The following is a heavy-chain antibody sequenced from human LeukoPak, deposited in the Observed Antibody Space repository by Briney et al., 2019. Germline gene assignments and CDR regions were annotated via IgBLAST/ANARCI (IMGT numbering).Heavy chain of an antibody. D-gene: IGHD3/OR15-3a*01. CDR3: AKDTNFGLRYFDL. CDR2: ISGSGGST. J-gene: IGHJ2*01. Sequence: GGSLRLSCAASGFTFSSYAMSWVRQAPGKGLEWVSAISGSGGSTYYADSVKGRFPISRDNSKNTLYLQMNSLRAEDTAVYYCAKDTNFGLRYFDLWGRGTLVTVSS. CDR1: GFTFSSYA. V-gene: IGHV3-23*01.